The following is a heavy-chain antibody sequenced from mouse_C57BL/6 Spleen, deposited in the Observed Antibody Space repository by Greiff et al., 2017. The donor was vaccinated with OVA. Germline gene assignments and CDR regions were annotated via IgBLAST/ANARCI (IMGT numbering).Heavy chain of an antibody. CDR3: ARGGVFDY. J-gene: IGHJ2*01. CDR2: IDPSDSYT. Sequence: QVQLQQPGAELVKPGASVKLSCKASGYTFTSYWMQWVKQRPGQGLEWIGEIDPSDSYTNYNQKFKGQATLTVDTSSSTAYMQLSSLTSEDSAVYYCARGGVFDYWGKGTTLTVSS. CDR1: GYTFTSYW. V-gene: IGHV1-50*01.